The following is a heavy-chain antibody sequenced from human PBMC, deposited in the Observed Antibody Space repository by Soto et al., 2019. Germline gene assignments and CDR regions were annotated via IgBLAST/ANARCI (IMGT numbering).Heavy chain of an antibody. CDR2: IYHSGST. CDR1: GGSISSGGYS. Sequence: PSETLSLTCTVSGGSISSGGYSWSWIRQPPGKGLEWIGYIYHSGSTYYNPSLKSRVTISVDRSKNQFSLKLSSLTAADTAVYYCARGSWWDGFDPWGQGTLVTVSS. V-gene: IGHV4-30-2*01. CDR3: ARGSWWDGFDP. J-gene: IGHJ5*02. D-gene: IGHD1-26*01.